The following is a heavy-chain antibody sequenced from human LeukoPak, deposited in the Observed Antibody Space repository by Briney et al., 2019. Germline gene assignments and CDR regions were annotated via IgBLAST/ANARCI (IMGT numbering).Heavy chain of an antibody. J-gene: IGHJ5*02. CDR2: IYYSGST. Sequence: SETLSLTCTVSGGSISSSSYYWGWIRQPPGKGLGWIGSIYYSGSTYYNPSLKSRVAISVDTSKNQFSLKVSSVTAADTAIYYCAGSSGSYYSWGQGTLVTVSS. CDR1: GGSISSSSYY. CDR3: AGSSGSYYS. V-gene: IGHV4-39*01. D-gene: IGHD1-26*01.